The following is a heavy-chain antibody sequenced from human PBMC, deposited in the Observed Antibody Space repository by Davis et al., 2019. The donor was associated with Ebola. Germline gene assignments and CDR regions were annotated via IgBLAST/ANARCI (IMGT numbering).Heavy chain of an antibody. Sequence: ASVKVSCKASGYTFTGYYMHWVRQAPGQGLEWMGWINPNSGGTNYAQKFQGRVTMTRDTSISTAYMELSRLRSDDTAVYYCARWGVVVPAAIPDAFDIWGQGTMVTVSS. CDR2: INPNSGGT. CDR1: GYTFTGYY. CDR3: ARWGVVVPAAIPDAFDI. D-gene: IGHD2-2*01. V-gene: IGHV1-2*02. J-gene: IGHJ3*02.